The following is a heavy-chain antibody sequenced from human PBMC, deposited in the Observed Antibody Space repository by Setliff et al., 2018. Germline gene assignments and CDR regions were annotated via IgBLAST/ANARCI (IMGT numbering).Heavy chain of an antibody. D-gene: IGHD1-26*01. CDR2: INTGTGNT. Sequence: ASVKVSCKASGYTFTSRAIHWVRQAPGQRLEWMGWINTGTGNTQYSQNFQGRVTFTRDTSASTAYMELSSLRSEDTAVYFCARRREENYYYYMDVWGKGTAVTVSS. CDR3: ARRREENYYYYMDV. CDR1: GYTFTSRA. J-gene: IGHJ6*03. V-gene: IGHV1-3*04.